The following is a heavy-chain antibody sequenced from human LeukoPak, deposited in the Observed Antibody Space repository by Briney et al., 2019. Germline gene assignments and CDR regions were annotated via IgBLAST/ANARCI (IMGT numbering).Heavy chain of an antibody. J-gene: IGHJ4*02. D-gene: IGHD1-1*01. CDR2: ISYTVTS. Sequence: SETLSLTCTVSGGSISTYYWSWIRQPPGKGLEWIGYISYTVTSNYNPSLKSRVTISVDTSKNQFSLKLSSVTAADTAVYYCARVGDWNDLVYWGQGTLVTDSS. CDR3: ARVGDWNDLVY. CDR1: GGSISTYY. V-gene: IGHV4-59*01.